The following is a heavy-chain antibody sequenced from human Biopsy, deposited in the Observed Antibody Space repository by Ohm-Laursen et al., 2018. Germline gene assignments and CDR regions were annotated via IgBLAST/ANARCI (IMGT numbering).Heavy chain of an antibody. CDR3: ARDSSRRAREGGMDV. V-gene: IGHV3-21*01. CDR1: GFSVSSYD. Sequence: SLRLSCAASGFSVSSYDMNWARQAPGKGLERISYISETSSHIYDADSVRGRFTVARDIAKNSLYLQLNSLRVEDTAVYYCARDSSRRAREGGMDVWGQGTTVTVSS. J-gene: IGHJ6*02. CDR2: ISETSSHI. D-gene: IGHD6-6*01.